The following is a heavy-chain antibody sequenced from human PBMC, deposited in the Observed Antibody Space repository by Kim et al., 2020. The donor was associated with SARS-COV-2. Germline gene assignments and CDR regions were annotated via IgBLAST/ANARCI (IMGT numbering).Heavy chain of an antibody. J-gene: IGHJ6*02. V-gene: IGHV1-3*01. CDR2: INAGNGNT. Sequence: ASVKVSCKASGYTFTSYAMHWVRQAPGQRLEWMGWINAGNGNTKYSQKFQGRVTITRDTSASTAYMELSSLRSEDTAVYYCAREDYYGSGSYFYYYYGMDVWGQGTTVTVSS. D-gene: IGHD3-10*01. CDR3: AREDYYGSGSYFYYYYGMDV. CDR1: GYTFTSYA.